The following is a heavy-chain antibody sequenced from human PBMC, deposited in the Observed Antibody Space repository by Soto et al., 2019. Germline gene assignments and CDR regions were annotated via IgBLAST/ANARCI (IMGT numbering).Heavy chain of an antibody. CDR1: KDTFSNYA. CDR2: IIPFFGTA. V-gene: IGHV1-69*13. J-gene: IGHJ4*02. D-gene: IGHD6-13*01. CDR3: ARERVGRTQRNIAAAGLFDY. Sequence: GPSVKVSCKASKDTFSNYAISWVRQAPGQGLEWMGGIIPFFGTAKYAQKFQGRVTITADESTSTAYMELSSLRSEDTALYYCARERVGRTQRNIAAAGLFDYWGQGTLVTVSS.